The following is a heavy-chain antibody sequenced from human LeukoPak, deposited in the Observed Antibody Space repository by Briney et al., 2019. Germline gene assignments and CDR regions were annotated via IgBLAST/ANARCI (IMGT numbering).Heavy chain of an antibody. Sequence: GESLKISCKGSGYSFTSYWIGWVRQMPGKGLEWMGIIYPGDSDTRYGPSFQGQVSISADKSISTAYLQWSSLKASDTAMYYCARDSSGPYGYFDYWGQGTLVTVSS. D-gene: IGHD3-22*01. CDR1: GYSFTSYW. CDR3: ARDSSGPYGYFDY. V-gene: IGHV5-51*01. CDR2: IYPGDSDT. J-gene: IGHJ4*02.